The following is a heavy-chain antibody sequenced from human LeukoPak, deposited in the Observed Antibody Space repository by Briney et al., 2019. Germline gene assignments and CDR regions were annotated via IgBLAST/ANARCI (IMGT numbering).Heavy chain of an antibody. J-gene: IGHJ4*02. CDR3: AKDRRPMVRGVIILTVHPFDY. V-gene: IGHV3-23*01. Sequence: GGSLRLSCAASGFTSSDYAMSWVRQAPGKGLEWVSGIIRSHDDTYYADSVKGRFTISRDNSKNTLYLQMNSLRAEDTAVYYRAKDRRPMVRGVIILTVHPFDYWGQGTLVTVSS. CDR2: IIRSHDDT. CDR1: GFTSSDYA. D-gene: IGHD3-10*01.